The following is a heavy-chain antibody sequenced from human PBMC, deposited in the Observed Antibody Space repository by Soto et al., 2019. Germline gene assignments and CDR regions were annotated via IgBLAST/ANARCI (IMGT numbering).Heavy chain of an antibody. CDR2: FDPEDGET. Sequence: QVQLVQSGAEVKKPGASVKVSCKVSGYTLTELSMHWVRQAPGKGLEWMGGFDPEDGETIYAQKFQGRVTMTEDTSTGTAYTELSSLRSEDTAGYSCATIGVVPAAITTSTNWFDPWGQGTLVTVSS. D-gene: IGHD2-2*02. J-gene: IGHJ5*02. CDR3: ATIGVVPAAITTSTNWFDP. V-gene: IGHV1-24*01. CDR1: GYTLTELS.